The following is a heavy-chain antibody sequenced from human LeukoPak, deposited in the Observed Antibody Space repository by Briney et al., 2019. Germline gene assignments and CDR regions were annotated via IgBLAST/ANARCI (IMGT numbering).Heavy chain of an antibody. CDR1: GGSISSSNW. V-gene: IGHV4-4*02. J-gene: IGHJ4*02. CDR2: IYHSGST. CDR3: ARLYGSGSYYAQYYFDY. Sequence: SETLSLTCAVSGGSISSSNWWSWVRQPPGKELEWIGEIYHSGSTNYNPSLKSRVTISVDKSKNQFSLKLSSVTAADTAVYYCARLYGSGSYYAQYYFDYWGQGTLVTVSS. D-gene: IGHD3-10*01.